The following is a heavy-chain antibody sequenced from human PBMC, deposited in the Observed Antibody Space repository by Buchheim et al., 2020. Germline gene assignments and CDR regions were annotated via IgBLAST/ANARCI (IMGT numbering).Heavy chain of an antibody. CDR2: ISSSGSTI. J-gene: IGHJ4*02. CDR1: GFTFSSYE. Sequence: EVQLVESGGGLVQPGGSLRLSCAASGFTFSSYEMNWVRQAPGKGLEWVSYISSSGSTIYYADSVKGRFTISRANAKNFMYLQMNSLRAEDTAVYYCAREVGAHWPVDYWGQGTL. V-gene: IGHV3-48*03. D-gene: IGHD1-26*01. CDR3: AREVGAHWPVDY.